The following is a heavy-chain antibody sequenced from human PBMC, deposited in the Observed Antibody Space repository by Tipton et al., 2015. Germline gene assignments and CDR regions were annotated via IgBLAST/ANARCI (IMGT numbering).Heavy chain of an antibody. CDR3: AREDTAMAYFDY. V-gene: IGHV3-7*01. CDR2: IKQDESEK. Sequence: SLRLSCAASGFTFGSYWMSWVRQAPGKGLEWVANIKQDESEKYYVDSVKGRFTISRDNAKNSLYLQMNSLRVEDTAVYYCAREDTAMAYFDYWGQGTRVTVSS. D-gene: IGHD5-18*01. J-gene: IGHJ4*02. CDR1: GFTFGSYW.